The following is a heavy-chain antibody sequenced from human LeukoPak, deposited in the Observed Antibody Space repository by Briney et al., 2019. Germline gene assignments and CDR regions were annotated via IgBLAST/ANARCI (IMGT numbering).Heavy chain of an antibody. J-gene: IGHJ4*02. CDR3: ARIMLSWRESDC. Sequence: SETLSLTCTVSGGSLSNGDHYWSWIRQHPGTGLEWIGHIYYSGSTYYNPSLKSRGIISVETSKNQFSLKLSSVTAADTAVYYCARIMLSWRESDCWGQGTLVTVSS. CDR2: IYYSGST. CDR1: GGSLSNGDHY. D-gene: IGHD3-10*01. V-gene: IGHV4-31*03.